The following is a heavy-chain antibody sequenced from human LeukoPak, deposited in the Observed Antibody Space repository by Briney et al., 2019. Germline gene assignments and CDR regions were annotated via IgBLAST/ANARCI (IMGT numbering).Heavy chain of an antibody. CDR1: GFTFSNYG. J-gene: IGHJ4*02. CDR3: AKDWCHTSSCYCFDY. V-gene: IGHV3-23*01. D-gene: IGHD2-2*01. Sequence: PGGSLRLSCAASGFTFSNYGMSWVRQAPGKGLEWVSGFSGSGGSTYYADSVKGRFTISRDNSKNTLYLQMNSLRAEDTAVYYCAKDWCHTSSCYCFDYWGQGTLVTVSS. CDR2: FSGSGGST.